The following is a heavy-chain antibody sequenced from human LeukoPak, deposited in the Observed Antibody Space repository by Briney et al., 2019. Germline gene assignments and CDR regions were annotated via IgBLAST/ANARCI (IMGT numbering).Heavy chain of an antibody. CDR1: GFTFSSYA. Sequence: GGPLRLSCAASGFTFSSYAMSWVRQAPGKGLEWVSAISGSGGSTYYADSVKGRFTVSRDNSKNTLYLQMNSLRAEDTAVYYCAKDHDYDFWSGYSRYMDVWGKGTTVTVSS. CDR2: ISGSGGST. CDR3: AKDHDYDFWSGYSRYMDV. J-gene: IGHJ6*03. D-gene: IGHD3-3*01. V-gene: IGHV3-23*01.